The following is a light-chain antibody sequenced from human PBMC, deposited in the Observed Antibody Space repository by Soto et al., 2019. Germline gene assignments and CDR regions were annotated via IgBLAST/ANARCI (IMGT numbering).Light chain of an antibody. V-gene: IGLV1-40*01. CDR3: QSYDSSLSGWV. J-gene: IGLJ3*02. CDR1: SSNIGGGYD. Sequence: QSALTQPPSMSGAPGQRVTISCTGSSSNIGGGYDVHWYQQLPGTAPKLLVYGNINRPSRVPDRFSGSKSGTSASLAITGLQAEDEADYYCQSYDSSLSGWVFGGGTKLTVL. CDR2: GNI.